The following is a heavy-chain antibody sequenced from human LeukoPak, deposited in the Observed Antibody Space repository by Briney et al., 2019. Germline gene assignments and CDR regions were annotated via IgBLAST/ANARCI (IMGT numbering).Heavy chain of an antibody. V-gene: IGHV3-23*01. CDR1: GFTCRSYA. J-gene: IGHJ2*01. CDR3: AKDLEFEMLTNWYFDL. CDR2: ISDSGGST. D-gene: IGHD3-3*01. Sequence: GGSLRLSCAATGFTCRSYAMSWVRQAPGKGLEWVSAISDSGGSTYHADSVKGRFTISRDNSKNTLYLQMNSLSAEDTAIYYCAKDLEFEMLTNWYFDLWGRGTLVTVSS.